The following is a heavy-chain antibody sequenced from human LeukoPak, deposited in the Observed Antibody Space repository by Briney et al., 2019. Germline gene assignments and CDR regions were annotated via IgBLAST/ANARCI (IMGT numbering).Heavy chain of an antibody. CDR1: GYTFTSYD. V-gene: IGHV1-8*01. J-gene: IGHJ4*02. CDR3: ARSSVGARRRIDY. Sequence: WASVKVSCKASGYTFTSYDINWVRQATGQGLEWMGWVNPNSGNTGYAQKFQGRVTMTRSTSINTAYMELNSLTSEDTAVYYCARSSVGARRRIDYWGQGTLVTVSS. CDR2: VNPNSGNT. D-gene: IGHD1-26*01.